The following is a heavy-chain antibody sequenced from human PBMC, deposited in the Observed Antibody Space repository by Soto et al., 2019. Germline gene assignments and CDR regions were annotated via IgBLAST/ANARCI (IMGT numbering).Heavy chain of an antibody. CDR1: GGTFSSYA. Sequence: SVKGSCKAAGGTFSSYAISCVRQAPGQGLEWMGGIIPIFGTANYAQKFQVRVTSTADESTSTAYMELSSLRSEDTAVYYCARSTYYDFWSGYYIRAPEPRYYYYGIDVWGQGTTVTVSS. D-gene: IGHD3-3*01. J-gene: IGHJ6*02. CDR2: IIPIFGTA. V-gene: IGHV1-69*01. CDR3: ARSTYYDFWSGYYIRAPEPRYYYYGIDV.